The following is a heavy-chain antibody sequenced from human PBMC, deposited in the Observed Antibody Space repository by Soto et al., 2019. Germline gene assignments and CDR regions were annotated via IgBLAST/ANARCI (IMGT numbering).Heavy chain of an antibody. Sequence: QVQLVQSGAEVKKPGASVKVSCKASGYTFTSYAMHWVRQAPGQRLEWMGWINAGNGNTKYSQKFQGRVTITRDTSASTAYIELSSLRSEDTAVYYCAGSGYGAAVPFDYWGQGTLVTVSS. D-gene: IGHD6-13*01. CDR3: AGSGYGAAVPFDY. CDR1: GYTFTSYA. V-gene: IGHV1-3*01. CDR2: INAGNGNT. J-gene: IGHJ4*02.